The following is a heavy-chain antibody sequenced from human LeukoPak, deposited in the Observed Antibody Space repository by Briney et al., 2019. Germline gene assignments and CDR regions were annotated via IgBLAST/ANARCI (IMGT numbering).Heavy chain of an antibody. Sequence: GGSLRLSCAASGFTFRNYAMTWVRQAPGKGLEWVSAMSGSGAGTYYADSVKGRFTISRDNSEKTLYLQMNSLRAEDTPVYYCAKTFYYDSSGYWDDWGQGTLVTVSS. J-gene: IGHJ4*02. CDR3: AKTFYYDSSGYWDD. D-gene: IGHD3-22*01. V-gene: IGHV3-23*01. CDR2: MSGSGAGT. CDR1: GFTFRNYA.